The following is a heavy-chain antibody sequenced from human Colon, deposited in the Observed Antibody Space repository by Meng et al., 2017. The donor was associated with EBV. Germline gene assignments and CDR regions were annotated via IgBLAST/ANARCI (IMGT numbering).Heavy chain of an antibody. CDR2: VYHTGST. D-gene: IGHD2-21*01. CDR1: GGSISSSHW. Sequence: HVQLRGSGPTLVKPSGTLALPCAVSGGSISSSHWWTWVRQPPGKGLEWIGEVYHTGSTKYNPSLKSRLTISVDKSKNQFSLNLTSVTAADTAVYYCARVWQSLTAFFDSWGQGTLVTVSS. CDR3: ARVWQSLTAFFDS. J-gene: IGHJ4*02. V-gene: IGHV4-4*02.